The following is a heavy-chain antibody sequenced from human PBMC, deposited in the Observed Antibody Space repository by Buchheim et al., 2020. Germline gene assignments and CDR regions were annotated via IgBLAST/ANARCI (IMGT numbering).Heavy chain of an antibody. V-gene: IGHV3-21*01. CDR2: ISSSSSYI. CDR3: RTVAGLRGDVYYGMDV. J-gene: IGHJ6*02. D-gene: IGHD6-19*01. Sequence: EVQLVESGGGLVKPGGSLRLSCAASGFTFSSYSMNWVRQAPGKGLEWVSSISSSSSYIYYADSVKGRFTISRDNAKNSLSLQMNSLRAEDTAVYYCRTVAGLRGDVYYGMDVWGQGTT. CDR1: GFTFSSYS.